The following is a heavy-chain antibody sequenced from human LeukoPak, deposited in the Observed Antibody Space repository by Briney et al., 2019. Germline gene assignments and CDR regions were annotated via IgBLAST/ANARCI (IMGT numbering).Heavy chain of an antibody. CDR1: GFTFSDAW. Sequence: GGSLRLSCAASGFTFSDAWMSWVRQSPGKGLEWVGRIKSKAAGGTTDYATPVKGRFSVSRDDSKNTLYLQMNSLKPEDTAVYYCSTDYLGHYWGQGTVVTVSS. CDR3: STDYLGHY. J-gene: IGHJ4*02. V-gene: IGHV3-15*01. CDR2: IKSKAAGGTT. D-gene: IGHD2/OR15-2a*01.